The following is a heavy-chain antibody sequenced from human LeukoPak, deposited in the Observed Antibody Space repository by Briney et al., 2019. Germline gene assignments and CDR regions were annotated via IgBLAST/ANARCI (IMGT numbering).Heavy chain of an antibody. D-gene: IGHD3-16*01. V-gene: IGHV3-23*01. CDR2: LRGDGDT. Sequence: GGSLRLSCIASGFTFSSYAMSWVRQGPARGLERVSSLRGDGDTFYADAVKGRFTLSRDESRNTVSLQLNNLRVEDTAVYYCAKASWVSHADAVLWGQGTLVTVSS. J-gene: IGHJ4*02. CDR1: GFTFSSYA. CDR3: AKASWVSHADAVL.